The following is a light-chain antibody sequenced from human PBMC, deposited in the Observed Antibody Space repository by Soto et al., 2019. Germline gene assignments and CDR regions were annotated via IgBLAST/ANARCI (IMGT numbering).Light chain of an antibody. CDR1: QSVTTN. Sequence: ETVMTQSPATLSVSPGERATLSCRASQSVTTNFAWYQQKPGQAPRLLIYGASNRATGIPARFSGSGSGTEFTLTISTLQSEDFALYYCQQYNSWPITFGQGTRLEI. CDR3: QQYNSWPIT. V-gene: IGKV3-15*01. CDR2: GAS. J-gene: IGKJ5*01.